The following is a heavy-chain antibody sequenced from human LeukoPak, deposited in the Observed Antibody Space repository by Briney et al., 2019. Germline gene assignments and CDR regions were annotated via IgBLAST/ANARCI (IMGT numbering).Heavy chain of an antibody. J-gene: IGHJ4*02. CDR2: INPSGGST. CDR3: ARVGVTGSFDY. Sequence: ASVKVSCKASGYTFTSYGISWVRQAPGQGLEWMGIINPSGGSTSYAQKFQGRVTMTRDTSTSTVYMELSSLRSEDTAVYYCARVGVTGSFDYWGQGTLVTVSS. CDR1: GYTFTSYG. D-gene: IGHD2-21*02. V-gene: IGHV1-46*01.